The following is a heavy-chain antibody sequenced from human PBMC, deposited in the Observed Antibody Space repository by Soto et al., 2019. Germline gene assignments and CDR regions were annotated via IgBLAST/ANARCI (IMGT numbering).Heavy chain of an antibody. J-gene: IGHJ4*02. D-gene: IGHD2-15*01. V-gene: IGHV3-30*03. CDR3: VTEDIIGWATLEY. CDR1: GFTFSRFS. CDR2: IARHGGAI. Sequence: QVKLVESGGGVVQPGRSLRLSCAASGFTFSRFSMHWVRQAPDKGLEWVAVIARHGGAISYAESVEGRFTISRDNSRDTVFLQMNRLRIGATVVYYWVTEDIIGWATLEYWGQGELVPVSS.